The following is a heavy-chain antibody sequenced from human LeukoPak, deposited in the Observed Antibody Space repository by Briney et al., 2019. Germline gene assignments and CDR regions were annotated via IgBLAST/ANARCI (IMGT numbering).Heavy chain of an antibody. Sequence: SETLSLTCTVSGGSISSYYWRWIRQPPGKGLEWIGYIYYSGSSNYNPSLKRRVAISVDTSKNQFSLKLSSVTAADTAVYYCARTTTVSKQWLVQAEYFQHWGQGTLVTVSS. J-gene: IGHJ1*01. CDR2: IYYSGSS. CDR3: ARTTTVSKQWLVQAEYFQH. V-gene: IGHV4-59*01. CDR1: GGSISSYY. D-gene: IGHD6-19*01.